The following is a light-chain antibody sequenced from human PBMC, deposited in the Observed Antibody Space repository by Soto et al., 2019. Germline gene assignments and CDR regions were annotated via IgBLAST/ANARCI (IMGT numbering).Light chain of an antibody. CDR3: LQSYDYPYT. Sequence: AIQMTQSPSSLSASVGDIVTITCRASEGIRDDLAWYQQEPGKAPKLLIFDASTLHDGVPSRFSGSGSDTDFTLTISGLQPEDFRSYYCLQSYDYPYTFGQGTRLEIK. CDR1: EGIRDD. CDR2: DAS. J-gene: IGKJ5*01. V-gene: IGKV1-6*01.